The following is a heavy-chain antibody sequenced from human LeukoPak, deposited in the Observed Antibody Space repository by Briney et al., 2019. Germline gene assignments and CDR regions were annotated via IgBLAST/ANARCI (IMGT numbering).Heavy chain of an antibody. D-gene: IGHD3-22*01. CDR3: ARADYDTSAYYYTFDY. CDR2: IYYRGST. V-gene: IGHV4-59*01. Sequence: SETLSLTCTVSGGSINGYYWSWIRQPPEKGLEWIGYIYYRGSTNYNPSLKSRVTISVDTSKNQFSLKLSSVTAADTDVYYCARADYDTSAYYYTFDYWGQGTLVTVSS. CDR1: GGSINGYY. J-gene: IGHJ4*02.